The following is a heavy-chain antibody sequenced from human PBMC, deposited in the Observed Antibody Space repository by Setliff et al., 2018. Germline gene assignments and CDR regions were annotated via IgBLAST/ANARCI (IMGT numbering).Heavy chain of an antibody. J-gene: IGHJ5*02. CDR1: GGSISSGSYY. D-gene: IGHD1-26*01. CDR3: ARVLNWFDP. V-gene: IGHV4-61*02. Sequence: SETLSLTCTVSGGSISSGSYYWSWIRQPAGKGLEWIGRIFTSGSTNYNPSLKSRVTISVDTSKNQFSLKLSSVTAADTAVYYCARVLNWFDPWGQGTLVTVSS. CDR2: IFTSGST.